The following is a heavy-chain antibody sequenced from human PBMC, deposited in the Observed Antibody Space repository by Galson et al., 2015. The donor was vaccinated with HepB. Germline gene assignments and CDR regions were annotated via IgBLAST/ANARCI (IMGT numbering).Heavy chain of an antibody. CDR1: GFTFSNYW. D-gene: IGHD5-18*01. CDR3: AREVGGYSYAKGGYNWFDP. V-gene: IGHV3-30*03. J-gene: IGHJ5*02. Sequence: SLRLSCAASGFTFSNYWMSWVCQAPGKGLEWVAVISYDGSNKYYADSVKGRFTISRDNSKNTLYLQMNSLRAEDTVVYYCAREVGGYSYAKGGYNWFDPWGQGTLVTVSS. CDR2: ISYDGSNK.